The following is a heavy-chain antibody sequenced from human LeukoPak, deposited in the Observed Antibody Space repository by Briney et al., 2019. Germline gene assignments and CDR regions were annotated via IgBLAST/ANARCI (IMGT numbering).Heavy chain of an antibody. CDR1: GFPFSSHA. J-gene: IGHJ5*02. CDR2: ISNGKT. CDR3: VREAGYCAPVCLRSNWFDP. D-gene: IGHD2-15*01. V-gene: IGHV3-23*01. Sequence: GGSLRLSCAASGFPFSSHAMSWVRQPPGKGLEWVAAISNGKTYYADSVRGRFTISRGDSKNTVYLHMNSLGDEDTARYFCVREAGYCAPVCLRSNWFDPWGQGTLVTVSS.